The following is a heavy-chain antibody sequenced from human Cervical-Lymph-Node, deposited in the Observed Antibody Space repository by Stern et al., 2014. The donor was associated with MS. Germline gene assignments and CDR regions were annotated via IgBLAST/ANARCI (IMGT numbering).Heavy chain of an antibody. V-gene: IGHV4-59*03. CDR3: AGGSAVGAPDY. CDR1: GASISSYS. CDR2: IYYSGSS. Sequence: DQMVEFGPGLVKTSETLSLTCTVSGASISSYSWSWIRQPPGKGMEWIGYIYYSGSSNQNPSLKSRVAISLDTSKNQFTLRLSSVTAVDTAVYYCAGGSAVGAPDYWGQGTLVTVSS. J-gene: IGHJ4*02. D-gene: IGHD3-16*01.